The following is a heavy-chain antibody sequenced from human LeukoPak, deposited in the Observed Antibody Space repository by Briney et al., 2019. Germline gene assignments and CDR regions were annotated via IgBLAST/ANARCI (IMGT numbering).Heavy chain of an antibody. CDR3: ARDYLDWYFDL. V-gene: IGHV3-33*01. CDR1: GFTLSSYG. Sequence: PGGSLRLSCAASGFTLSSYGMHRVRQAPGKGLEWVAVIWYDGSNKYYADSVKGRFTISRDNSKNTLYLQMNSLRAEDTAVYYCARDYLDWYFDLWGRGTLVTVSS. CDR2: IWYDGSNK. J-gene: IGHJ2*01.